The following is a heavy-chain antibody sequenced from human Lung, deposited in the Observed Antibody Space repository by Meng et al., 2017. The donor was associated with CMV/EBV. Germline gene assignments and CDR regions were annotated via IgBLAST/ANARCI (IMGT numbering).Heavy chain of an antibody. V-gene: IGHV4-39*01. D-gene: IGHD5-12*01. CDR3: ASGYDLRFDY. Sequence: GSLRLXCTVSGGSISSSSYYWGWIRQPPGKGLEWIGSIYYSGSTYYNPSLKSRVTISVDTSKNQFSLKLSSVTAADTAVYYCASGYDLRFDYWGQGTLVTVSS. CDR1: GGSISSSSYY. CDR2: IYYSGST. J-gene: IGHJ4*02.